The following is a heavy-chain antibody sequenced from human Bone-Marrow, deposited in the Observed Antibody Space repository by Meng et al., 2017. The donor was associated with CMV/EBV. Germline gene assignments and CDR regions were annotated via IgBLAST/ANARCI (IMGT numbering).Heavy chain of an antibody. J-gene: IGHJ5*02. CDR1: GFTFSSYG. CDR2: IRYDGSNK. D-gene: IGHD1-1*01. V-gene: IGHV3-30*02. CDR3: ARTGNWFDP. Sequence: GESLKISCAASGFTFSSYGMHWVRQAPGKGLEWVAFIRYDGSNKYYADSVKGRFTISRDNSKNTLYLQTNSLRAEDTAVYHCARTGNWFDPWGQGTRVTVSS.